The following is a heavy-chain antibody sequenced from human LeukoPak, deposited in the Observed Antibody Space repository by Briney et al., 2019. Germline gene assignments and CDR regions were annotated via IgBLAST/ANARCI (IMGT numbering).Heavy chain of an antibody. CDR1: GGSISSYY. V-gene: IGHV4-59*01. CDR2: IYYSGST. Sequence: ASETLSLTCTVSGGSISSYYWGWIRPPPGKGLEWIGDIYYSGSTNYNPSLKSRVTISVDTSKNQFSLKLSSVTAADTAVYYCARDGPMTQSGAFDIWGQGTMVTVSS. J-gene: IGHJ3*02. D-gene: IGHD3-10*01. CDR3: ARDGPMTQSGAFDI.